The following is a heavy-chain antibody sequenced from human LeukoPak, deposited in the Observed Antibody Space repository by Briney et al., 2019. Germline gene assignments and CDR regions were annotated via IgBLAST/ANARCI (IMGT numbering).Heavy chain of an antibody. CDR2: TYYRTKWYN. CDR1: GDRVSINSAA. D-gene: IGHD5-18*01. CDR3: ARAYSYDYYYGMDV. V-gene: IGHV6-1*01. Sequence: SQTLSLTCAISGDRVSINSAAWNWIRQSPSRGLEWLGRTYYRTKWYNDYAVSVKSGITINPDTSKNQFSLQLNSVTAEDTAVYYCARAYSYDYYYGMDVWGQGTTVTVSS. J-gene: IGHJ6*02.